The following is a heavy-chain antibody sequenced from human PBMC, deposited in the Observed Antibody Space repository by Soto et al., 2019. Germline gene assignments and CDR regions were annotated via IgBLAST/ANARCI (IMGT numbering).Heavy chain of an antibody. Sequence: EVQLLESGGGLVQPGGSLRLSCAASGFTFSSYAMSWVRQAPGKGLEWVSAISGSGGSTYYADSVKGRFTISRDNSKNTLYLQMNSLRAEDTAVYYCAKESRVTYYDFWSGRDYFDYLGQGTLVTVSS. D-gene: IGHD3-3*01. J-gene: IGHJ4*02. CDR3: AKESRVTYYDFWSGRDYFDY. CDR2: ISGSGGST. CDR1: GFTFSSYA. V-gene: IGHV3-23*01.